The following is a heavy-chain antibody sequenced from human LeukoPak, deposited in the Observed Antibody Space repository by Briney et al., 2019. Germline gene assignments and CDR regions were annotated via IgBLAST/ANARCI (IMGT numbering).Heavy chain of an antibody. Sequence: GVSLRLSCDASGFTFSIYAMSWVRQGTGKGLEWVSSITSSGEATYYADSVKGRFTISRDKSRYTFYLQMNRLRAEDTDVYYCAKDRPNYYHSKGHYYRRDDVSCGQESLVT. CDR3: AKDRPNYYHSKGHYYRRDDVS. V-gene: IGHV3-23*01. D-gene: IGHD3-22*01. CDR2: ITSSGEAT. CDR1: GFTFSIYA. J-gene: IGHJ5*02.